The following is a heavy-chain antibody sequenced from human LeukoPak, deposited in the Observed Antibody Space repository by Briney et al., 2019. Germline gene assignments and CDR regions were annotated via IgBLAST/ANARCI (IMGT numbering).Heavy chain of an antibody. CDR2: INASGST. J-gene: IGHJ4*02. Sequence: PSETLSLTCSVSGGSISSYYWSWIRQTAGKGLEWIGRINASGSTRFNPSLKSRVTMSVDTSKNQFSLNLSSVTAADTAVYYCARHLAVAGTAFDYWGQGTLVTVSS. V-gene: IGHV4-4*07. CDR1: GGSISSYY. CDR3: ARHLAVAGTAFDY. D-gene: IGHD6-19*01.